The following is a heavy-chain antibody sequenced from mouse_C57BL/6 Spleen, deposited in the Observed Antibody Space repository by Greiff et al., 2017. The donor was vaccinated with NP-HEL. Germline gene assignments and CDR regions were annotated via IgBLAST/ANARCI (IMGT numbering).Heavy chain of an antibody. V-gene: IGHV1-26*01. CDR1: GYTFTDYY. Sequence: EVQLQQSGPELVKPGASVKISCKASGYTFTDYYMNWVKQSHGKSLEWIGDINPNNGGTSYNQKFKGKATLTVDKSSSTAYMELRSLTSEDSAVYYWARYGYYAMDYWGQGTSVTVSS. CDR2: INPNNGGT. J-gene: IGHJ4*01. D-gene: IGHD1-1*01. CDR3: ARYGYYAMDY.